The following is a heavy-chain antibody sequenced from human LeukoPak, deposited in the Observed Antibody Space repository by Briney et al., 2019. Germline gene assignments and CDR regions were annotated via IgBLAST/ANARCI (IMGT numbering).Heavy chain of an antibody. J-gene: IGHJ6*03. V-gene: IGHV3-21*01. Sequence: GGSLRLSCAASGFTFSSYSMNWVRQAPGKGLEWVSSISSSSSYIYYADSVKGRFTISRDNVKNSLYLQMNSLRAEDTAVYYCASGSCFDYYYYMDVWGKGTTVTVSS. CDR3: ASGSCFDYYYYMDV. CDR2: ISSSSSYI. CDR1: GFTFSSYS. D-gene: IGHD2-15*01.